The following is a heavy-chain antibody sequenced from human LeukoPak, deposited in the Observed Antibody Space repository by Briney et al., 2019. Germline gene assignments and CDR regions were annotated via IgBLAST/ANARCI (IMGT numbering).Heavy chain of an antibody. V-gene: IGHV4-59*01. Sequence: SETLSLTCTVSGGSISSYYWSWIRQPPGKGLEWIGYIYYSGSTNYNPSLKSRVTISVDTSKNQFSPKLSSVTAADTAVYYCARWIQLFQYMDVWGKGTTVTVSS. CDR3: ARWIQLFQYMDV. J-gene: IGHJ6*03. D-gene: IGHD5-18*01. CDR1: GGSISSYY. CDR2: IYYSGST.